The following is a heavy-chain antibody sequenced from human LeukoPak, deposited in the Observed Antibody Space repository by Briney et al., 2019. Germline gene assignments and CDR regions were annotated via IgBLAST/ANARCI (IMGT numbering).Heavy chain of an antibody. J-gene: IGHJ4*02. V-gene: IGHV4-39*02. CDR3: AREYTLYRSGWFLDY. CDR2: IYYSGST. Sequence: SETLSLTCTVSGGSISSSSYYWGWIRQPPGKGLEWIGSIYYSGSTYYNPSLKSRVTISVDTSKNQFSLKLSSVTAADTAVYYCAREYTLYRSGWFLDYWGQGTVVTVSS. D-gene: IGHD6-19*01. CDR1: GGSISSSSYY.